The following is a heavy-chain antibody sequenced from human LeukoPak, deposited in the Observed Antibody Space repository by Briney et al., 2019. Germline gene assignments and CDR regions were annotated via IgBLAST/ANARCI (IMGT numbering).Heavy chain of an antibody. CDR1: GGSISSYY. D-gene: IGHD3-16*02. CDR3: ARVMGDYVWGSYRGYYYYYYMDV. Sequence: PSETLSLTCTVSGGSISSYYWSWIRQPPGKGLEWIGYIYYSGSTNYNPSLKSRVTISVDTSKNQFSLKLSSVTAADTAVYYCARVMGDYVWGSYRGYYYYYYMDVWGKGTKVTVSS. J-gene: IGHJ6*03. V-gene: IGHV4-59*01. CDR2: IYYSGST.